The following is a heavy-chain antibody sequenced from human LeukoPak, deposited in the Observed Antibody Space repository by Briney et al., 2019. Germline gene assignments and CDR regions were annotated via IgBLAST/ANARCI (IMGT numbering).Heavy chain of an antibody. Sequence: SETLSLTCAVYGGSFSGYYWSWIRQPPGKGLEWIGEINHSGSTNYNPSLKSRVTISVDTSKNQFSLKLSSVTAADTAVYYCARDLRYNWNYRIGVGVWFDPWGQGTLVTVSS. CDR2: INHSGST. CDR1: GGSFSGYY. V-gene: IGHV4-34*01. D-gene: IGHD1-7*01. CDR3: ARDLRYNWNYRIGVGVWFDP. J-gene: IGHJ5*02.